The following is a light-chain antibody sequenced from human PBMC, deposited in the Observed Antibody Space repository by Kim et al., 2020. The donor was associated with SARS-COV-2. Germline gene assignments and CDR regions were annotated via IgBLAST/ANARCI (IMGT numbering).Light chain of an antibody. J-gene: IGKJ1*01. CDR2: GAS. CDR3: QQYNNWPQT. Sequence: VSPGERAPLSCRAVQSVSSYLAWYQQKPVQAPRLLIYGASTRATGIPARFSGSGSGTEFTLTISSLQSEDFAVYYCQQYNNWPQTFGQGTKVEIK. CDR1: QSVSSY. V-gene: IGKV3-15*01.